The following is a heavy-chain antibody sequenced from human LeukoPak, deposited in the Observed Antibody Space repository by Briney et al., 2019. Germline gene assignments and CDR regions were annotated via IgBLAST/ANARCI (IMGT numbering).Heavy chain of an antibody. CDR1: GYTFTSYR. J-gene: IGHJ4*02. CDR2: ISAYNGNT. D-gene: IGHD6-13*01. CDR3: ARDRFRGYSSSWDYY. V-gene: IGHV1-18*01. Sequence: GASVKVSCKASGYTFTSYRISWVRQAPGQGLEWMGWISAYNGNTNYAQKLQGRVTMTTDTSTSTAYMELRSLRSDDTAVYYCARDRFRGYSSSWDYYWGQGTLVTVSS.